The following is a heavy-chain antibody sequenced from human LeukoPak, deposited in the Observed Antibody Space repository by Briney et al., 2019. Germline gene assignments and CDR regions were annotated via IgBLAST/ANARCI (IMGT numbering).Heavy chain of an antibody. J-gene: IGHJ4*02. CDR1: GGSISSYY. CDR3: ARRLVAAAGEYYFDY. Sequence: SETLSLTCTVSGGSISSYYWSWIRQPPGKGPEWIGYIYYSGSTNYNPSLKSRVTISVDTSKNQFSLKLSSVTAADTAVYYCARRLVAAAGEYYFDYWGQGTLVTVSS. CDR2: IYYSGST. D-gene: IGHD6-13*01. V-gene: IGHV4-59*08.